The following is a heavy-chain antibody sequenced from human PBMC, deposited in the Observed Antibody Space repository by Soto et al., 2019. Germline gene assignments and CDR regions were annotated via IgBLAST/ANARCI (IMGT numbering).Heavy chain of an antibody. V-gene: IGHV3-23*01. CDR2: ISGGGDTT. J-gene: IGHJ5*02. Sequence: GGSLRLSCAASGFTFNNYAMTWVRQAPGKGLEWVSAISGGGDTTSYADSVKGRFTVSRDGSKNTLYLQMSSLRAEDTALYYCARDAFYSYYDYIWGSYRLYNWFDPWGQGTLVTVSS. CDR3: ARDAFYSYYDYIWGSYRLYNWFDP. D-gene: IGHD3-16*02. CDR1: GFTFNNYA.